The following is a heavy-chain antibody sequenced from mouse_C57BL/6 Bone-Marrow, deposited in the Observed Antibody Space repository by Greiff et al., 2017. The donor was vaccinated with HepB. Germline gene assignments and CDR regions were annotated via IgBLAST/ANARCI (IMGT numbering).Heavy chain of an antibody. CDR3: ARGGVTDYYAMDY. CDR2: IDPSDSYT. D-gene: IGHD2-2*01. J-gene: IGHJ4*01. CDR1: GYTFTSYW. Sequence: VQLQQPGAELVRPGTSVKLSCKASGYTFTSYWMHWVKQRPGQGLEWIGVIDPSDSYTNYNQKFKGKATLTVDTSSSTAYMQLSSLTSEDSAVYYCARGGVTDYYAMDYWGQGTSVTVSS. V-gene: IGHV1-59*01.